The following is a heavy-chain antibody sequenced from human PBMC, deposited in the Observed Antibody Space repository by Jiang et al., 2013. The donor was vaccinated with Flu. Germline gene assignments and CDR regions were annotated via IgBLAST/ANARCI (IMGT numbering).Heavy chain of an antibody. CDR3: ARGSRGELGRTFDY. J-gene: IGHJ4*02. V-gene: IGHV1-2*02. D-gene: IGHD3-10*01. Sequence: GGINYALKFQGRVTMTSDTSISTVYMELRGLNYDDTAVYYCARGSRGELGRTFDYWGQGSLVTVSS. CDR2: GGI.